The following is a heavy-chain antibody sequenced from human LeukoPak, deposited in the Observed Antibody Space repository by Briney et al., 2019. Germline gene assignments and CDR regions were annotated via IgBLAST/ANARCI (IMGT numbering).Heavy chain of an antibody. Sequence: SETLSLTCTVSGGSISSYYWSWIRQPPGKGLEWIGEINHSGSTNYNPSLKSRVTISVDTSKNQFSLKLSSVTAADTAVYYCARGPLKRYLGGGYYFDYWGQGTLVTVSS. CDR1: GGSISSYY. V-gene: IGHV4-34*01. CDR3: ARGPLKRYLGGGYYFDY. J-gene: IGHJ4*02. D-gene: IGHD3-16*02. CDR2: INHSGST.